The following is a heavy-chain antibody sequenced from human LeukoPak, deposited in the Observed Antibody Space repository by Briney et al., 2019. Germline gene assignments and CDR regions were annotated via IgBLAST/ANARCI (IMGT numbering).Heavy chain of an antibody. Sequence: ASVKVSCKGSGYTFTNYAVHWVRQAPGQRLEWLGWVNPGNGDTKYSQNFQGRVTVTSDTSAATAYVELNSLTSEDTAVYYCARERWHCRVNCYSVYYYALDVWGQGTTVTVSS. CDR2: VNPGNGDT. CDR1: GYTFTNYA. D-gene: IGHD2-15*01. J-gene: IGHJ6*02. CDR3: ARERWHCRVNCYSVYYYALDV. V-gene: IGHV1-3*01.